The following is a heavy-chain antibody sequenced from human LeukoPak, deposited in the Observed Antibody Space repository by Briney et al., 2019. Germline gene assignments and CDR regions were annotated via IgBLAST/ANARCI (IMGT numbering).Heavy chain of an antibody. V-gene: IGHV1-18*01. CDR1: GYTFTSYG. CDR2: ISAYNGNT. Sequence: GASVKVSCKASGYTFTSYGISLVRQAPGQGLEWMGWISAYNGNTNYAQKLQGRVTTTTDTSTSTAYMELRSLRSDDTAVYYCALYSSGWPDYWGQGTLVTVSS. CDR3: ALYSSGWPDY. J-gene: IGHJ4*02. D-gene: IGHD6-19*01.